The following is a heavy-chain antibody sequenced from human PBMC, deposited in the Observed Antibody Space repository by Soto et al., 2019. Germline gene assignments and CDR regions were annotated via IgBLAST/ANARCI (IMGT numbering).Heavy chain of an antibody. CDR2: IHYSGST. D-gene: IGHD3-10*01. CDR3: AKEGFPFDP. Sequence: SETLSLTCNVSGGSVSGGSYYWSWIRQPPGKGLEWIGYIHYSGSTNYNPSLKSRVTMSVDTSKNQFSLKPSSVTAADTAVYYCAKEGFPFDPWGQGTLVTSPQ. J-gene: IGHJ5*02. V-gene: IGHV4-61*01. CDR1: GGSVSGGSYY.